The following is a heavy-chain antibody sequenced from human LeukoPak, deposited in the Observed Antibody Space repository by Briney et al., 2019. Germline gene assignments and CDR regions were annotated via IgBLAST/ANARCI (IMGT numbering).Heavy chain of an antibody. Sequence: SETLSLTCTVSGGSISSSSYYWGWIRQPPGKGLEWIGSIYYSGSTYYNPSLKSRVTISVDTSKNQFSLKLSSVTAADTAVYYCARDNHYDSSGYYLPLGYYYYMDVWGKGTTVTVSS. CDR3: ARDNHYDSSGYYLPLGYYYYMDV. D-gene: IGHD3-22*01. CDR2: IYYSGST. V-gene: IGHV4-39*07. CDR1: GGSISSSSYY. J-gene: IGHJ6*03.